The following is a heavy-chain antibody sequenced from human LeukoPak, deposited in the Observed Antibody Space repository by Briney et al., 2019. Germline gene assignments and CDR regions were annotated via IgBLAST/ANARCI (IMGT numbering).Heavy chain of an antibody. CDR3: ARAYYYGSGSTGYYYMDV. D-gene: IGHD3-10*01. J-gene: IGHJ6*03. Sequence: ASVKVSCKVSGYFLTEISMHWVRQTPAKGLEWMGGYDPEDREIIYAQKFQGRVTITADESTSTAYMELSSLRSEDTAVYYCARAYYYGSGSTGYYYMDVWGKGTTVTISS. CDR1: GYFLTEIS. V-gene: IGHV1-24*01. CDR2: YDPEDREI.